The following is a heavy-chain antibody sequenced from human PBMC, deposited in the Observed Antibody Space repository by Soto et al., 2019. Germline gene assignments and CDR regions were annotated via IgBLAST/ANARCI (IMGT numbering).Heavy chain of an antibody. J-gene: IGHJ4*02. CDR2: IYYSGST. V-gene: IGHV4-30-4*01. D-gene: IGHD5-12*01. CDR3: ARVWSSGYEVSVYYFDY. CDR1: GGSISSGDYY. Sequence: PSETLSLSCTVSGGSISSGDYYGSWIHQPPGKGLEWIGYIYYSGSTYYNPSLKSRVTISVDTSKNQFSLKLSSVTAADTAVYYCARVWSSGYEVSVYYFDYWGQGTLVTAPQ.